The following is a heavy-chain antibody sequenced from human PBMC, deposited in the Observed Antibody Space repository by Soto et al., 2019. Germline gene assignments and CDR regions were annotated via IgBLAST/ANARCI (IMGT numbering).Heavy chain of an antibody. V-gene: IGHV3-30-3*01. CDR3: ARIGALGLDY. Sequence: QVQLVESGGGVVQPGRSLRLSCAASGFTFSSYAMHWVRQAPGKGLEWVAVISYDGSNKYYADSVKGRFTISRDNSKNTLYLQMKSLRAEDTAVYYCARIGALGLDYWGQGTLVTVSS. D-gene: IGHD3-16*01. CDR1: GFTFSSYA. CDR2: ISYDGSNK. J-gene: IGHJ4*02.